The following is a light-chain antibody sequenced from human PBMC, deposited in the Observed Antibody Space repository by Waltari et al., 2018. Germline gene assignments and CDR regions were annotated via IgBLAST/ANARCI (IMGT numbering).Light chain of an antibody. CDR1: QSVGRS. CDR2: GAS. J-gene: IGKJ1*01. Sequence: EIVLTQSPDTLSLSPGERATISCRASQSVGRSLAWYQQNPGQAPGLLIFGASNRATGIPDRFSGSGSGTDFSLTISRLEPEDFAVYYCQHYVALPATFGQGTKVEIK. V-gene: IGKV3-20*01. CDR3: QHYVALPAT.